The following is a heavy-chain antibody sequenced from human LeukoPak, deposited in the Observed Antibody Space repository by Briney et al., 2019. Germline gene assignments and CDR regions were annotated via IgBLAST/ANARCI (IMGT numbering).Heavy chain of an antibody. V-gene: IGHV3-23*01. J-gene: IGHJ6*02. CDR2: ISGSGGST. CDR1: GFTFSSYA. Sequence: GGSLRLSCAASGFTFSSYAMSWVRQAPGKGLEWVSAISGSGGSTYYADSVKGRFTVSRDSSKNTLYLQMNSLRVEDTAVYFCAKDRLGDYFYYGMDAWGQGTTVTVSS. CDR3: AKDRLGDYFYYGMDA. D-gene: IGHD1-26*01.